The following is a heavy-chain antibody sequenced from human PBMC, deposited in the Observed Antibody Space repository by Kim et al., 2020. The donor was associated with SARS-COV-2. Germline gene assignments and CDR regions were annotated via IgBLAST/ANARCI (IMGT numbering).Heavy chain of an antibody. Sequence: PSLKYRIPMSLDTSKNQFSLKLTSVTTEDTAVYYCARGLLGIPAALDYWGQGALVTVSS. V-gene: IGHV4-59*09. J-gene: IGHJ4*02. CDR3: ARGLLGIPAALDY. D-gene: IGHD2-2*01.